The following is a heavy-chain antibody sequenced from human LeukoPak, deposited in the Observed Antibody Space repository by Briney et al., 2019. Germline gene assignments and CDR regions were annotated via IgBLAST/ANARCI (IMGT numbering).Heavy chain of an antibody. D-gene: IGHD5-18*01. J-gene: IGHJ3*02. Sequence: PSETLSLTCTVSGGSISSGDYYWSWIRQPPGKGLEWIGYIYYSGSTYYNPSLKSRVTISVDTSKNQFSLKLSSVTAADTAVYYCARDRYLGYSYAQGDAFDIWGQGTMVTVSS. CDR3: ARDRYLGYSYAQGDAFDI. CDR2: IYYSGST. CDR1: GGSISSGDYY. V-gene: IGHV4-30-4*01.